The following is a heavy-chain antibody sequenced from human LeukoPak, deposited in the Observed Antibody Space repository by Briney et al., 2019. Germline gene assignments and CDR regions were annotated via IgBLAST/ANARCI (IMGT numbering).Heavy chain of an antibody. D-gene: IGHD3-10*01. Sequence: GGSLRLSCAASGFTVSSNYMCWVRQAPGKGLEWVSVIYSGGSTYYADSVKGRFTISRDNSKNTLYLQMNSLRAEDTAVYYCARDLDPGSFDYWGQGTLVTVSS. V-gene: IGHV3-53*01. CDR3: ARDLDPGSFDY. CDR2: IYSGGST. J-gene: IGHJ4*02. CDR1: GFTVSSNY.